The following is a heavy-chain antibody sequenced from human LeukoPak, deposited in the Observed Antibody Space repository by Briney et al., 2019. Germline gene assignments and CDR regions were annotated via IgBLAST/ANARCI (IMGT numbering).Heavy chain of an antibody. Sequence: GGSLRLSCAASGFTFSSYAMSWVRQAPGKGLEWVSAISGSGGSTYYADSVKGRFTISRDNSKNTLYLQMNSLRAEDTAVYYCARGGPVGGSPGGFGYWGQGTLVTVSS. J-gene: IGHJ4*02. CDR3: ARGGPVGGSPGGFGY. D-gene: IGHD3-16*01. CDR1: GFTFSSYA. CDR2: ISGSGGST. V-gene: IGHV3-23*01.